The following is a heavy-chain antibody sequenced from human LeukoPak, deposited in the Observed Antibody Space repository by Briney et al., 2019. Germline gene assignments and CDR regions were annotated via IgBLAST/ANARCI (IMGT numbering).Heavy chain of an antibody. J-gene: IGHJ5*02. CDR1: GGSFSGYY. CDR2: INHSGST. CDR3: ARGNPDDSKTVSWFDP. V-gene: IGHV4-34*01. D-gene: IGHD1-14*01. Sequence: SETLSLTCAVYGGSFSGYYWSWIRQPPGKGLEWIGEINHSGSTNYNPSLKSRVTISVDTSKDQFSLKLSSVTAADTAVYYCARGNPDDSKTVSWFDPWGQGTLVTVSS.